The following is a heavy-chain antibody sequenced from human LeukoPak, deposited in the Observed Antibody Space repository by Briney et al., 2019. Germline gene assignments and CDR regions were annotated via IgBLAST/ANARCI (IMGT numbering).Heavy chain of an antibody. D-gene: IGHD3-10*01. J-gene: IGHJ4*02. CDR3: AREAVRGVIITWFDY. Sequence: KAGGSLRLSCAASRFTFNTYAVNWVRQAPGKGLEWIGEINHSGSTNYNPSLKSRVTISVDTSKNQFSLKLSSVTAADTAVYYCAREAVRGVIITWFDYWGQGTLVTVSS. CDR2: INHSGST. CDR1: RFTFNTYA. V-gene: IGHV4-34*01.